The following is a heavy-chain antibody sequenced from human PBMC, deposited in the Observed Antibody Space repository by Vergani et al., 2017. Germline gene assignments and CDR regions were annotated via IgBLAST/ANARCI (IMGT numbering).Heavy chain of an antibody. CDR3: ARGLSSSRPYYYYYMDV. CDR1: GGSFSGYY. D-gene: IGHD6-6*01. V-gene: IGHV4-34*01. CDR2: INHSGST. Sequence: QVQLQQWGAGLLKPSETLSLTCAVYGGSFSGYYGSWIRQPPGKGLEWIGEINHSGSTNYNPSLKSRVTISVDTSKNQFSLKLSSVTAADTAVYYCARGLSSSRPYYYYYMDVWGKGTTVTVSS. J-gene: IGHJ6*03.